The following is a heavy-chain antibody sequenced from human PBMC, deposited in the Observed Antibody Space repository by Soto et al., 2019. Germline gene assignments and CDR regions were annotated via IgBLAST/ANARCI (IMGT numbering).Heavy chain of an antibody. D-gene: IGHD1-1*01. CDR2: IYSGGST. CDR1: GFTVSSNY. CDR3: VRGATGTTDYYYYYMDV. V-gene: IGHV3-66*01. Sequence: EVQLVESGGGLVQPGGSLRLSCAASGFTVSSNYMSWVRQAPGKGLEWVSVIYSGGSTYYADSVKGRFTISRDNSKNTLYLQMNSLRAEDTAVYYCVRGATGTTDYYYYYMDVWGKGTTVTVSS. J-gene: IGHJ6*03.